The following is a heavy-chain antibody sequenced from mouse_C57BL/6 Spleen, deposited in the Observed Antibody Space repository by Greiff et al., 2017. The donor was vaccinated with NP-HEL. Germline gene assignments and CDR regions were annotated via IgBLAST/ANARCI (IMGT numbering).Heavy chain of an antibody. CDR2: IWSGGST. CDR3: ASSTMITRWGFDY. CDR1: GFSLTSYG. D-gene: IGHD2-4*01. J-gene: IGHJ2*01. Sequence: VKLMESGPGLVQPSQSLSITCTVSGFSLTSYGVHWVRQSPGKGLEWLGVIWSGGSTDYTAAFISRLSISKDNSKSQVFFKMNSLQADDTAIYYCASSTMITRWGFDYWGQGTTLTVSS. V-gene: IGHV2-2*01.